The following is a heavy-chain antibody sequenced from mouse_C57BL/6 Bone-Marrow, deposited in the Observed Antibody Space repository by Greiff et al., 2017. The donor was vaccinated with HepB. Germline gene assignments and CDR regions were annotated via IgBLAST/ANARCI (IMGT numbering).Heavy chain of an antibody. CDR3: ARSGTVVAPHFDD. Sequence: DVQLQESGGGLVKPGGSLKLSCAASGFTFSDYGMHWVRQAPEKGLEWVAYISSGSSTIYYADTVKGRFTISRDNAKNTLFLQMTSLRSEDTAMYCCARSGTVVAPHFDDWGQGTTLTVSS. D-gene: IGHD1-1*01. CDR2: ISSGSSTI. V-gene: IGHV5-17*01. CDR1: GFTFSDYG. J-gene: IGHJ2*01.